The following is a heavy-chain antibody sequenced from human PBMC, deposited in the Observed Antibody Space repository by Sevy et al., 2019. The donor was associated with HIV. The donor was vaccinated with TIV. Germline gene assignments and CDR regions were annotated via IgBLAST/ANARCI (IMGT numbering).Heavy chain of an antibody. J-gene: IGHJ5*02. D-gene: IGHD3-10*01. V-gene: IGHV1-69*13. Sequence: ASVKVSCKASGGTFSSYAISWVRQAPGQGLEWMGGIIPIFGTANYAQKFQGRVTITADESTSTAYMELSSLGSEDTAVYYCARDVRDITMVRGVSENNWFDPWGQGTLVTVSS. CDR3: ARDVRDITMVRGVSENNWFDP. CDR2: IIPIFGTA. CDR1: GGTFSSYA.